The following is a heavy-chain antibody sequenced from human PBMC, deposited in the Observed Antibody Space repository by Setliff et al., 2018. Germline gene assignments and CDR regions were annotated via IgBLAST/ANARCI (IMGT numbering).Heavy chain of an antibody. V-gene: IGHV1-18*01. Sequence: ASVKVSCKASGYAFGSSGISWVRQAPGQGLEWMGWIGGHNDDPLFAQKFQGRVTMTTDTSATTAYMELKSLRSDDTAVYYCARAGYGKGYDYWGQGTLVTVS. CDR3: ARAGYGKGYDY. J-gene: IGHJ4*01. CDR1: GYAFGSSG. D-gene: IGHD3-10*01. CDR2: IGGHNDDP.